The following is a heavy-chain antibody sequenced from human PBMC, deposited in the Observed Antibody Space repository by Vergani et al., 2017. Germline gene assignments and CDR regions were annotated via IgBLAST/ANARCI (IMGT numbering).Heavy chain of an antibody. Sequence: QLQLQESGPGLVKPSETLSLTCAVYGGSFSGYYWSWIRQPPGKGREWIGEINHSGSTNYNPSRKSRVTISVDTSKNQFSLKLSAVTAADTAVYYCARIGYWGQGTLVTVSS. D-gene: IGHD3-16*01. CDR1: GGSFSGYY. CDR3: ARIGY. V-gene: IGHV4-34*01. CDR2: INHSGST. J-gene: IGHJ4*02.